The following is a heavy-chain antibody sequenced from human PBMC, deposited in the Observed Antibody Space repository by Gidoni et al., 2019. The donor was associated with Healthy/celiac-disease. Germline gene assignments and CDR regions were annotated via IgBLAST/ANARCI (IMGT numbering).Heavy chain of an antibody. Sequence: QLQLQESGSGLVKPSETLSLTCTVSGGSISSSSYYWGWIRQPPGKGLEWIGSIYYSGSTYYNPSLKSRVTISVDTSKNQFSLKLSSVTAADTAVYYCARRSTVAAAGSRDFDYWGQGTLVTVSS. V-gene: IGHV4-39*01. CDR1: GGSISSSSYY. D-gene: IGHD6-13*01. J-gene: IGHJ4*02. CDR3: ARRSTVAAAGSRDFDY. CDR2: IYYSGST.